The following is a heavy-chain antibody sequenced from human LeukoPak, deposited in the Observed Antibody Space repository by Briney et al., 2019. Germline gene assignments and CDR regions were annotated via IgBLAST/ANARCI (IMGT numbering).Heavy chain of an antibody. J-gene: IGHJ4*02. CDR1: GFTFSSYA. Sequence: GGSLRLSCAASGFTFSSYAIIWVRQAPGKGLEWVSAITGNGGGTSYADSVKGRFTISRDNSKNTLYLQMNSLRAEDTAVYFCAKGAYFSGSYGFAFDYWGQGTLVTVSS. CDR2: ITGNGGGT. CDR3: AKGAYFSGSYGFAFDY. V-gene: IGHV3-23*01. D-gene: IGHD3-10*01.